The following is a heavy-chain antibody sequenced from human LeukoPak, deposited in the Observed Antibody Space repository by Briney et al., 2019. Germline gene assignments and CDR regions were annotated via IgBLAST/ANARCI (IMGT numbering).Heavy chain of an antibody. J-gene: IGHJ4*02. V-gene: IGHV3-20*04. CDR3: GRGITPLDY. CDR1: GFTFDDYG. CDR2: ISWNGGST. Sequence: GGSLRLSCAVSGFTFDDYGMTWVRQAPGKGLGWVSGISWNGGSTDYADSVKGRFTISRDNAKSSLYLQMNSLRAEDTALYYCGRGITPLDYWGQGTLVIVSS.